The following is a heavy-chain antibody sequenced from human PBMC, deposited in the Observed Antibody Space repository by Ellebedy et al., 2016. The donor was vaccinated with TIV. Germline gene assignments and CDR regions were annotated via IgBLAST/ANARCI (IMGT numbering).Heavy chain of an antibody. CDR1: GFTSVDYA. D-gene: IGHD2-2*01. Sequence: GESLKISCVASGFTSVDYAMHWVRQAPGKGLEWISLISGNGGSTYYADSVRGRFTVSRDNSRNSLFLQLNSLRIEDTALYYCVKARRRVVVVPAALPLYYFYIMDVWGQGTTVTVSS. V-gene: IGHV3-43*02. CDR2: ISGNGGST. J-gene: IGHJ6*02. CDR3: VKARRRVVVVPAALPLYYFYIMDV.